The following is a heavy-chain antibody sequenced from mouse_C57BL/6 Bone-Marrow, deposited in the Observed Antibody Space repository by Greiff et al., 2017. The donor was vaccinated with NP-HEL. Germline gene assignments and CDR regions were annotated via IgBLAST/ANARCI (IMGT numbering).Heavy chain of an antibody. V-gene: IGHV1-59*01. CDR1: GYTFTSYW. D-gene: IGHD4-1*02. CDR3: ASTGSFAY. J-gene: IGHJ3*01. CDR2: IDPSDSYT. Sequence: VQLQQPGAELVRPGTSVKLSCKASGYTFTSYWMHWVKQRPGQGLEWIGVIDPSDSYTNYNQKFKGKATLTVDTSSSTAYMQLSSLTSEDSAVYYCASTGSFAYWGHGTLVTVAA.